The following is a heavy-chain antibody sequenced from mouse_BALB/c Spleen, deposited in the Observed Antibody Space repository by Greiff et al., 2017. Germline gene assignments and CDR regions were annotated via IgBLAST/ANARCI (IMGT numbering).Heavy chain of an antibody. CDR3: ARRGVLLRLRYFDV. Sequence: EVKLQESGPGLVKPSQSLSLTCTVTGYSITSDYAWNWIRQFPGNKLEWMGYISYSGSTSYNPSLKSRISITRDTSKNQFFLQLNSVTTEDTATYYCARRGVLLRLRYFDVWGAGTTVTVSS. CDR2: ISYSGST. CDR1: GYSITSDYA. D-gene: IGHD1-2*01. V-gene: IGHV3-2*02. J-gene: IGHJ1*01.